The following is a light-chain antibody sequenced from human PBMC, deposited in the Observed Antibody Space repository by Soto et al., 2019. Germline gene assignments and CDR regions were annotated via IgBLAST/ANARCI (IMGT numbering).Light chain of an antibody. CDR1: QSISSW. CDR2: KAS. CDR3: QHYNSYSEA. J-gene: IGKJ1*01. Sequence: DIQMTQSPSTLSASVGERVTITCRASQSISSWLAWYQQKPGKAPKLLIYKASSLESGVPSRFSGSGSGTEFTLTISSLQPDEFATYYCQHYNSYSEAFGQGTKVDI. V-gene: IGKV1-5*03.